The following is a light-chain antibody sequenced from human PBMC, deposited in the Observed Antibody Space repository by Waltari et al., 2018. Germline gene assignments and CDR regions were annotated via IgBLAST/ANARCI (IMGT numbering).Light chain of an antibody. CDR2: NDN. CDR1: SSNIGRDS. CDR3: AAWDDILKGVL. Sequence: QSVLTQPPSASGTPGQRITIPCSGSSSNIGRDSVNWYQQLPGTAPKLLVYNDNERPPGVPDRFSGSKSGTSASLAISGLQSEDEADYFCAAWDDILKGVLFGGGTRLTVL. V-gene: IGLV1-44*01. J-gene: IGLJ2*01.